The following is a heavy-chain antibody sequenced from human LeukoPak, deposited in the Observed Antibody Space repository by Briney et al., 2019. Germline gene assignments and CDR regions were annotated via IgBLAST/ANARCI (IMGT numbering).Heavy chain of an antibody. CDR3: ARDPFDH. J-gene: IGHJ5*02. CDR1: GSTLSNRW. V-gene: IGHV3-7*01. Sequence: GGSLRLSLKAPGSTLSNRWMTWVGQAPGKGLEWVATIKQGGGEKFYVDSVRGRFTISEDSAKNSLYLQMNSLRADDTAVYYCARDPFDHWGQGTLVTVSS. CDR2: IKQGGGEK.